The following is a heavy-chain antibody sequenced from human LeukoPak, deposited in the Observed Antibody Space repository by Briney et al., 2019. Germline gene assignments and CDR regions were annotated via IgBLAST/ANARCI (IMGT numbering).Heavy chain of an antibody. CDR3: AREFRRAQLRRRWDAFDI. D-gene: IGHD4-23*01. CDR2: FDPEDGET. Sequence: ASVKVSCKVSGYTLTELSMHWVRQAPGKGLEWMGRFDPEDGETIYAQKFQGRVTMTADTPTDTVYMELSSLRSDDTAVYYCAREFRRAQLRRRWDAFDIWGQGTMVTVSS. CDR1: GYTLTELS. V-gene: IGHV1-24*01. J-gene: IGHJ3*02.